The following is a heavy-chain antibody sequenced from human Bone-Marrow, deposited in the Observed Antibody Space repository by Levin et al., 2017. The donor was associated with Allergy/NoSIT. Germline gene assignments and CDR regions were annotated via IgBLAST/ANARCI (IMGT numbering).Heavy chain of an antibody. V-gene: IGHV4-59*01. CDR2: INFSGTT. CDR3: VREGGGWNGEFDP. D-gene: IGHD1-1*01. J-gene: IGHJ5*02. Sequence: GSLRLSCTVSGDSITSYNWGWIRQPPGKGLQYIGFINFSGTTNYSPSLKSRATISIDISKKQFSLNLNSVTAADTATYFCVREGGGWNGEFDPWDQGTLVTVSS. CDR1: GDSITSYN.